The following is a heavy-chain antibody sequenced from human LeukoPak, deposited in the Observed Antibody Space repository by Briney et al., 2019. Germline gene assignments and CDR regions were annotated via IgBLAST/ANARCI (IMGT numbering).Heavy chain of an antibody. CDR1: GGSISSSSYY. CDR3: ARKYPDHWFDP. J-gene: IGHJ5*02. CDR2: IFYLGST. D-gene: IGHD6-6*01. Sequence: SETLSLTCTVSGGSISSSSYYWGWIRQPPGKGLEWIGYIFYLGSTYYNLSLKSRVTMSVDTSKNQFSLKLRSVTAADTAVYYCARKYPDHWFDPWGQGTLVTVSS. V-gene: IGHV4-30-4*08.